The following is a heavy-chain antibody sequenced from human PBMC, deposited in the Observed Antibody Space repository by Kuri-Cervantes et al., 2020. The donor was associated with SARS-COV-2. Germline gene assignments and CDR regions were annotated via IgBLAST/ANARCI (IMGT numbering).Heavy chain of an antibody. D-gene: IGHD2-2*01. Sequence: ASVKVSCKASGYTFTGYYMHWVRQAPGQGLEGMGWINPNSGGTNYAQKFQGRVTMTRDTSISTAYMELSRLRSDDTAVYYCARAYCSSTSCYEDVWGKGTTVTVSS. V-gene: IGHV1-2*02. CDR3: ARAYCSSTSCYEDV. CDR2: INPNSGGT. CDR1: GYTFTGYY. J-gene: IGHJ6*04.